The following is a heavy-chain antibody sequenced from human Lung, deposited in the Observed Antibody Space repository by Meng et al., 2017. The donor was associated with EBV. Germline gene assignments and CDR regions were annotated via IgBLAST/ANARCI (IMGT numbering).Heavy chain of an antibody. V-gene: IGHV4-30-4*01. CDR3: ARNYYFDY. CDR1: SGSINSGDYY. Sequence: QVHLQKSAPGLLNPSQTLSLPCTVSSGSINSGDYYWSCIRQPPGKGLEWIVYTYYTGSTYYNPSLKSRVTISMDTSKNHFSQRLSSVTAADTAVYYCARNYYFDYWGQGTLVTVSS. J-gene: IGHJ4*02. CDR2: TYYTGST.